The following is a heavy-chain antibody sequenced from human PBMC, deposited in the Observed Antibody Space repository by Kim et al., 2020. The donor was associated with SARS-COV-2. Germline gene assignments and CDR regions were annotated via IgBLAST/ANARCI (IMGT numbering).Heavy chain of an antibody. CDR1: GSTLTELC. D-gene: IGHD2-2*01. CDR3: ARVSGDIVPEPSAMGGPPRITFYNNGMDV. V-gene: IGHV1-24*01. CDR2: FSPEDGAT. Sequence: ASVKVSCKVSGSTLTELCIHWVRQAPGKGLEWMGGFSPEDGATIYAQKFQGRLTMTEDTSTDTAYMELSSLRSEDTAVYYCARVSGDIVPEPSAMGGPPRITFYNNGMDVWGQGTTVTVSS. J-gene: IGHJ6*02.